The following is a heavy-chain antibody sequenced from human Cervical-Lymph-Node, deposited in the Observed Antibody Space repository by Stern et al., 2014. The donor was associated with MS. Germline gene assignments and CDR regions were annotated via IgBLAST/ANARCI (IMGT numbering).Heavy chain of an antibody. Sequence: QVQLQESGPGLVKPAETLSLTCTISGGSITSHYWSWIRQPPGKGLEYIGYVYYTGPANYSPSLNGRIAISLNSSKTQFFLNLSSVTAADTAVYFCARDEGGSYDHWGQGTLVTVSS. CDR1: GGSITSHY. J-gene: IGHJ4*02. CDR3: ARDEGGSYDH. V-gene: IGHV4-59*11. CDR2: VYYTGPA. D-gene: IGHD1-26*01.